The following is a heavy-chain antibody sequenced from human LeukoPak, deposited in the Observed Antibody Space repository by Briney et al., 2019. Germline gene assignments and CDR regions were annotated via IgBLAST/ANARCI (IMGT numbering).Heavy chain of an antibody. V-gene: IGHV4-34*01. CDR2: INHSGST. CDR3: ARGRGYCSGGSCYQYYFDY. J-gene: IGHJ4*02. D-gene: IGHD2-15*01. Sequence: SETLSLTCAVYGGSFSGYFWSWIRQPPGKGLEWIGEINHSGSTNYNPSLKSRVTISVDTSKNQFSLKLSSVTAADTAVYYCARGRGYCSGGSCYQYYFDYWGQGTLVTVSS. CDR1: GGSFSGYF.